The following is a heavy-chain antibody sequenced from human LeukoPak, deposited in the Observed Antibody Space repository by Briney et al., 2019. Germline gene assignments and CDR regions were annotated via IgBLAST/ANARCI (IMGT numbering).Heavy chain of an antibody. J-gene: IGHJ4*02. Sequence: ASVKVSCKASGYTFTSYAMHWVRQAPGQRLEWMGWINAGNGNTKYSQKFQGRVTITRDTSASTAYMELSSLRSEDTAVYYCARGHLEWPPPPFDYWGQGTLVTVSS. CDR2: INAGNGNT. D-gene: IGHD3-3*01. CDR1: GYTFTSYA. V-gene: IGHV1-3*01. CDR3: ARGHLEWPPPPFDY.